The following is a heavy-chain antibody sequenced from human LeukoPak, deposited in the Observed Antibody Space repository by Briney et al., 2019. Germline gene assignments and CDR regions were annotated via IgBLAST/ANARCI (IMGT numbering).Heavy chain of an antibody. CDR2: ISAYNGNT. Sequence: ASVKVSRKASGYTFTSYGISWVRQAPGQGLEWMGWISAYNGNTNYAQKLQGRVTMTTDTSTSTAYMELRSLRSDDTAVYYCARGRYDFWSGYFGHWGQGTTVTVSS. D-gene: IGHD3-3*01. CDR3: ARGRYDFWSGYFGH. V-gene: IGHV1-18*01. J-gene: IGHJ6*02. CDR1: GYTFTSYG.